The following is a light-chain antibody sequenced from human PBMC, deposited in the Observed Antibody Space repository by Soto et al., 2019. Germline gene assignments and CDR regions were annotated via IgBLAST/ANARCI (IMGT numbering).Light chain of an antibody. CDR1: QRVLYSSNNQNY. J-gene: IGKJ1*01. V-gene: IGKV4-1*01. CDR2: WAS. CDR3: QQYYRART. Sequence: DIVMTQFPDSLAVSLGERATINCKSSQRVLYSSNNQNYLAWYQQKPGQTPKLLIYWASTRESGVPDRFSGSGSGTDFTLTISSLQAEDVAVYYCQQYYRARTFGQGTKVEIK.